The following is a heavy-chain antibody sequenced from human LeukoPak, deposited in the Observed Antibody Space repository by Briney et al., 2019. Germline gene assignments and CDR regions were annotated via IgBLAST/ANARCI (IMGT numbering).Heavy chain of an antibody. CDR1: GFTFSVSA. Sequence: GGSLRLSCAASGFTFSVSAMHWVRQASGKGLEWVGRIRSKANSYATAYAASVKGRFTSSRDDSKNTAYLQMNSLKTEDTAVYYCTRRIGSYGNPFDYWGQGTLVTVSS. CDR3: TRRIGSYGNPFDY. J-gene: IGHJ4*02. V-gene: IGHV3-73*01. D-gene: IGHD3-10*01. CDR2: IRSKANSYAT.